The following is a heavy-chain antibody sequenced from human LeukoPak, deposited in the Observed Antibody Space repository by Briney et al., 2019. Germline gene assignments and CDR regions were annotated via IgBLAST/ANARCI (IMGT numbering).Heavy chain of an antibody. CDR1: GFTFSSYG. D-gene: IGHD3-16*01. J-gene: IGHJ4*02. CDR2: ISYDGSNK. CDR3: AKGRGMITFGGNPTDY. Sequence: PGGSLRLSCAASGFTFSSYGMHWVRQAPGKGLEWVAVISYDGSNKYYADSVKGRFTISRDNSKNTLYLQMNSLRAEDTAIYYCAKGRGMITFGGNPTDYWGQGTLVTVSS. V-gene: IGHV3-30*18.